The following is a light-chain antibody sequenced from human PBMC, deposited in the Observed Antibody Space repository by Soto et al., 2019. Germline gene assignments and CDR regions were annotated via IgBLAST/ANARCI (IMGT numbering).Light chain of an antibody. V-gene: IGKV2-30*01. CDR2: KVS. J-gene: IGKJ1*01. CDR3: MQGSHWPRT. Sequence: EVVMTQSPLSLPVTLGQLASISCRSSQSLVNSDGNTYLNWFHQRPGQSPRRLIYKVSNRDSGVXDXXSGSGSGTDFTLRISRVEAEDVGVYYCMQGSHWPRTFGQGTRVEIK. CDR1: QSLVNSDGNTY.